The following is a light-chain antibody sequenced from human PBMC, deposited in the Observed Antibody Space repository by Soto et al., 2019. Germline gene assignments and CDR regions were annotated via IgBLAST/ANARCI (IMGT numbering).Light chain of an antibody. Sequence: EIVLTQSPGTRSLSPGERATLSCRASQSISSSYLAWYQQKPGQAPRPLIYGASSRATGIPDRFSGSGSGTDFTLTISSLEPEDFAVNYCQQYVSSPWTFGQGAKLEIK. J-gene: IGKJ1*01. CDR2: GAS. CDR3: QQYVSSPWT. CDR1: QSISSSY. V-gene: IGKV3-20*01.